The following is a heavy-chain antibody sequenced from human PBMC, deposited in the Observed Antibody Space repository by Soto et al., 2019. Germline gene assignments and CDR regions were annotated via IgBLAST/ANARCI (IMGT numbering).Heavy chain of an antibody. CDR3: ARADRLGLAPYYYYGMDV. J-gene: IGHJ6*02. Sequence: SETLSLTCTVSGGSISSGGYYWSWIRQHPGKGLEWIGYIYYSGSTYYNPSLRSRVTISVDTSKNQFSLKLSSVTAADTAVYYCARADRLGLAPYYYYGMDVWGHGTTVTVSS. D-gene: IGHD3-9*01. CDR2: IYYSGST. CDR1: GGSISSGGYY. V-gene: IGHV4-31*03.